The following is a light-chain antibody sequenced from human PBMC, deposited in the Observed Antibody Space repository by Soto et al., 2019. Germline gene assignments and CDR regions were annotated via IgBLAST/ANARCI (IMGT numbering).Light chain of an antibody. J-gene: IGKJ2*01. CDR2: AAS. CDR1: QSISTY. CDR3: QQSYSTPYT. Sequence: DIQVTQSPSSLSASVGDRVTITCRASQSISTYLNWYHQKPGKAPKLLIYAASSLQSGVPSRFSGSGSGTDFTLTISSLQPEDFATYSRQQSYSTPYTFGQGTRLEIK. V-gene: IGKV1-39*01.